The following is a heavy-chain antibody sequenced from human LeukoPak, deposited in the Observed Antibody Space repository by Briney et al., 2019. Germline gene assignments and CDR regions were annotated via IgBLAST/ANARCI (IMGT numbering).Heavy chain of an antibody. CDR1: GGSFSGHY. V-gene: IGHV4-34*01. CDR2: INHSGST. Sequence: SETLSLTCAVYGGSFSGHYWSWIRQPPGKGLEWIGEINHSGSTNYNPSLKSRVTISVDTSKNQFSLKLSSVTAADTAVYYCARDQAAAGIVWFDPWGQGTLVTVSS. CDR3: ARDQAAAGIVWFDP. J-gene: IGHJ5*02. D-gene: IGHD6-13*01.